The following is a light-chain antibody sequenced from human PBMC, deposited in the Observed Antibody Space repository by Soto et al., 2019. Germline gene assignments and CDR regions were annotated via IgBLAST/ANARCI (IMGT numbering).Light chain of an antibody. CDR3: QQRSNWPPRFT. CDR1: QSVSSY. J-gene: IGKJ3*01. V-gene: IGKV3-11*01. CDR2: DAS. Sequence: EIVLTQSPATLSLSPGERATLSCRASQSVSSYLAWYQQKPGQAPRVLIYDASNRATGIPARFSGSGSGTDFTLTISSLEPEDFAVYYCQQRSNWPPRFTFGPGTQVDIK.